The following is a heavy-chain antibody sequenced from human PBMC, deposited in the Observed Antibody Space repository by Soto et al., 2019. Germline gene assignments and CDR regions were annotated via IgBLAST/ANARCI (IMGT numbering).Heavy chain of an antibody. CDR1: GFSFSNVW. V-gene: IGHV3-15*01. D-gene: IGHD2-21*01. CDR3: SPDSTQTFCDGGPCYSVQTKIHYS. J-gene: IGHJ4*02. Sequence: EVQRVESGGGLVKPGGSLTLSCADSGFSFSNVWMSWVRQAPGKGLEWVGHIKSKSVGGTTDYTAPVKGRFTIARDDSRDSLYLQMNSLKTEDPAVDYCSPDSTQTFCDGGPCYSVQTKIHYSWGQGTVVTVSS. CDR2: IKSKSVGGTT.